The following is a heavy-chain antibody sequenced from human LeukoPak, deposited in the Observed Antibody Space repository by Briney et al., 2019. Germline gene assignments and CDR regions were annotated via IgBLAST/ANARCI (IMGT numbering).Heavy chain of an antibody. J-gene: IGHJ5*02. D-gene: IGHD6-13*01. V-gene: IGHV4-59*01. CDR3: ARAAAGLGNWFDP. CDR2: MYYHGYT. Sequence: PGGSLRLSCAASGFTFSSYAMSWVRQAPGKGLEWIGHMYYHGYTHYNPSLKSRVTISIDTSKSQFSLNLSSVTDADTAVYYCARAAAGLGNWFDPWGQGTLVTVSS. CDR1: GFTFSSYA.